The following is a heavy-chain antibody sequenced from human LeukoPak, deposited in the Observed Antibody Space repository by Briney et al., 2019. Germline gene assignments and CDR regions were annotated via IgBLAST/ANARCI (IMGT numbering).Heavy chain of an antibody. D-gene: IGHD3-22*01. CDR3: ASSQYYYDRGRLDY. V-gene: IGHV3-7*01. J-gene: IGHJ4*02. CDR2: IKQDGSEK. CDR1: GFTFSSYW. Sequence: GGSLRLSCAASGFTFSSYWMSWVRQAPGKGLEWVANIKQDGSEKYYVDSVKGRFTISRDNAKNSLYLQMNSLRAEDTAVYYCASSQYYYDRGRLDYWGQGTLVTVSS.